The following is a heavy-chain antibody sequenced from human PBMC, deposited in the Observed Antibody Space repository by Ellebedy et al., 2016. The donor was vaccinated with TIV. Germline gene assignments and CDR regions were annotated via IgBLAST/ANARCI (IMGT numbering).Heavy chain of an antibody. CDR3: ARTGLYSSSLGY. V-gene: IGHV5-51*01. CDR2: IYPGDSDT. J-gene: IGHJ4*02. CDR1: GYSFTSYW. Sequence: ASVKVSCKGSGYSFTSYWIGWVRQMPGKGLEWMGIIYPGDSDTRYSPSFQGQVTISADKSISTAYLQWSSLKASDTTMYYCARTGLYSSSLGYWGQGTLVTVSS. D-gene: IGHD6-6*01.